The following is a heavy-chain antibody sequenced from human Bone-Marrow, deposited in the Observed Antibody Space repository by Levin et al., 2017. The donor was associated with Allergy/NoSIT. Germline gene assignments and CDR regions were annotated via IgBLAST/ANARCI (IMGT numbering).Heavy chain of an antibody. D-gene: IGHD6-19*01. CDR1: GYTFTGHY. CDR2: INPDSGAT. Sequence: ASVKVSCKASGYTFTGHYIHWVRQAPGQGLEWMGWINPDSGATSYVEKFQGRVTMTRDTSISTAFMELSSLRSDDTAVVYCAREPPHSRGWYGYAFDIWGQGTMVTVSS. CDR3: AREPPHSRGWYGYAFDI. V-gene: IGHV1-2*02. J-gene: IGHJ3*02.